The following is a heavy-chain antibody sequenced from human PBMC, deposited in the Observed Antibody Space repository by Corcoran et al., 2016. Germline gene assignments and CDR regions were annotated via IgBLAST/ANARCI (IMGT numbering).Heavy chain of an antibody. CDR3: ARGGWVRGVIMGWFDP. D-gene: IGHD3-10*01. J-gene: IGHJ5*02. CDR1: GGTFSSYA. V-gene: IGHV1-69*06. Sequence: QVQLVQSGAEVKKPGSSVKVSCKASGGTFSSYAISWVRQAPGQGLEWMGGIIPIFGTANYAQKFQGRVTITADKSTRTAYMELSSLRSEDTAVYYGARGGWVRGVIMGWFDPWGQGTLVTVSS. CDR2: IIPIFGTA.